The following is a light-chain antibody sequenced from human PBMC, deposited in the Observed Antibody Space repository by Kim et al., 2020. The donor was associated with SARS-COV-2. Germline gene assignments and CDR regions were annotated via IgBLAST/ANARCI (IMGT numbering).Light chain of an antibody. Sequence: SYELTQPPSVSVAPGKTARITCGGNNIGSKSVHWYQQKPGQAPVLVVYDDSDRPSVTPERFSGSNSGNTATLTISRVEAGDEADYYCQVWDSSSDHVVFGGGTQLTVL. V-gene: IGLV3-21*03. CDR1: NIGSKS. J-gene: IGLJ2*01. CDR3: QVWDSSSDHVV. CDR2: DDS.